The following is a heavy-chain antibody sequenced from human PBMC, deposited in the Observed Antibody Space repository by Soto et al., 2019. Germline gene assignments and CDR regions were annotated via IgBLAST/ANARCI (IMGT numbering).Heavy chain of an antibody. CDR3: ERGNDYKSSTFDI. CDR2: VYYSGST. Sequence: QVQLQESGPGLVKPLETVSLTCTVSGGSLIDDYWNWIRQPPGKGLEWIGYVYYSGSTNYNPSLRIRVPISLDTSKKQFSLKLISVTAADTAVYYCERGNDYKSSTFDIWGHGTMVSVSS. J-gene: IGHJ3*02. CDR1: GGSLIDDY. D-gene: IGHD3-16*01. V-gene: IGHV4-59*01.